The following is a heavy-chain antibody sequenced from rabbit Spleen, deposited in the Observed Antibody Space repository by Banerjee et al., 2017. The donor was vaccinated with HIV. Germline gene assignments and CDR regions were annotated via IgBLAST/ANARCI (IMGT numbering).Heavy chain of an antibody. Sequence: QQVVESGGDLVKPGTSLTLTCTASGFSLSSGYDVCWVRQAPGKGLEWIGCTYGGASGSAYYASWPKGRFTISKTSSTTVTLQMTSLTAADTATYFCARDAATSFSSYGMDLWGPGTLVTVS. CDR1: GFSLSSGYD. D-gene: IGHD8-1*01. CDR2: TYGGASGSA. J-gene: IGHJ6*01. V-gene: IGHV1S40*01. CDR3: ARDAATSFSSYGMDL.